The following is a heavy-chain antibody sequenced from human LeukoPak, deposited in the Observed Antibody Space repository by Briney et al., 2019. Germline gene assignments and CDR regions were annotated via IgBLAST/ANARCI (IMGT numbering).Heavy chain of an antibody. V-gene: IGHV4-59*10. D-gene: IGHD1-26*01. CDR2: IYSGGSPT. Sequence: SESLSLTCAVYGGSFSGYYWSWIRQPAGKGLEWIGRIYSGGSPTSYNPSLQSRVTISVDTSKNQFSLKLSSVTAADTAVYYCARAVSYSGSYTYYYYYYMDVGAKGPRSPSP. CDR3: ARAVSYSGSYTYYYYYYMDV. J-gene: IGHJ6*03. CDR1: GGSFSGYY.